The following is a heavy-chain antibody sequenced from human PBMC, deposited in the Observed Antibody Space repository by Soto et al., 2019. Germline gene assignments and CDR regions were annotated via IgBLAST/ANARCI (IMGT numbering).Heavy chain of an antibody. CDR1: GGTFTSNNW. D-gene: IGHD1-7*01. J-gene: IGHJ4*02. CDR2: IYRTGST. Sequence: PAETLSLTCAVSGGTFTSNNWWTWVRQPPGQGLEWIGEIYRTGSTNYNPSLKSRVTISLDKSENQFSLKVTSLTAADTAVYYCASRDPGTSVDYWGQGTLVTVSS. V-gene: IGHV4-4*02. CDR3: ASRDPGTSVDY.